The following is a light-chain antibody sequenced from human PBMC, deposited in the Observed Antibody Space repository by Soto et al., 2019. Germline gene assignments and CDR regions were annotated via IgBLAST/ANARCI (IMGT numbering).Light chain of an antibody. J-gene: IGLJ3*02. CDR3: ASYTTSHTRV. Sequence: QSVLTQPASVSGSPGQSITSSCTGSNSDIGAYNYVSWYQQHPGKAPRLIIFEVNDRPSGVSHRFSGSKSGNTASLTISGLQAEDEADYYCASYTTSHTRVFGGGTKLTVL. CDR2: EVN. CDR1: NSDIGAYNY. V-gene: IGLV2-14*01.